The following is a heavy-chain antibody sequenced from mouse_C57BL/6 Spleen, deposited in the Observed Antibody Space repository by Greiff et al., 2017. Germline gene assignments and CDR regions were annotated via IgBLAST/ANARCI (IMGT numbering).Heavy chain of an antibody. Sequence: QVQLQQSGAELVRPGASVTLSCKASGYTFTDYEMHWVKQTPVHGLEWIGAIDPETGGTAYNQKFTGKAILTADKSSSTAYMELRSLTSEDSAVYYCTLHYGSSYAMDYWGQGTSVTVSS. V-gene: IGHV1-15*01. D-gene: IGHD1-1*01. J-gene: IGHJ4*01. CDR2: IDPETGGT. CDR3: TLHYGSSYAMDY. CDR1: GYTFTDYE.